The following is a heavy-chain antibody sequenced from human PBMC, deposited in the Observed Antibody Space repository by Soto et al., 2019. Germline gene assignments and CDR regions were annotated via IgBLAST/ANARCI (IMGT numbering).Heavy chain of an antibody. CDR1: GYTFITYG. D-gene: IGHD3-22*01. V-gene: IGHV1-18*01. CDR2: ISTYNGNT. Sequence: QVQLVQSGAEVKKPGASVKVSCKASGYTFITYGVSWVRQAPGQGLDWLGWISTYNGNTRYAERLQGRVTMTTDTTTNTAYMELRNLRSADTAVYYSARGPTDYYDNSANYFLDYWGQGTLVTVSS. CDR3: ARGPTDYYDNSANYFLDY. J-gene: IGHJ4*02.